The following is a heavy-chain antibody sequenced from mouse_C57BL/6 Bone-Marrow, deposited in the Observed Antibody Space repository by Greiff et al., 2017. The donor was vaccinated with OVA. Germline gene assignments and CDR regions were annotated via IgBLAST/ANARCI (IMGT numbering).Heavy chain of an antibody. V-gene: IGHV1-69*01. Sequence: MPGQGLEWIGEIDPSDSYTNYNQKFKGKSTLTVDKSSSTAYMQLSSLTSEDSAVYYCARMGYDYDWFAYWGQGTLVTVSA. CDR2: IDPSDSYT. J-gene: IGHJ3*01. D-gene: IGHD2-4*01. CDR3: ARMGYDYDWFAY.